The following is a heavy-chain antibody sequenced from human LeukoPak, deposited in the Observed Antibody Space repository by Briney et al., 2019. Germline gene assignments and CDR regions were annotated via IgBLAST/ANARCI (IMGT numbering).Heavy chain of an antibody. V-gene: IGHV4-59*01. CDR1: GGSISGDY. Sequence: SETLSHTCTVSGGSISGDYWSWIRQPPGKGLEYIGYIYYSGTGSTNCNPSLKSRVTISVDTSKNQFSLKLSSVTPADTAVYYCARLAARRGYYYYGMDVWGQGTTVTVSS. CDR3: ARLAARRGYYYYGMDV. D-gene: IGHD3-10*01. CDR2: IYYSGTGST. J-gene: IGHJ6*02.